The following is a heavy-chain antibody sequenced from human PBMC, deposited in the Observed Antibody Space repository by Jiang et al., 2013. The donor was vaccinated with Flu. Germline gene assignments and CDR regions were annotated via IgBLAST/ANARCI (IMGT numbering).Heavy chain of an antibody. CDR2: AHYGGST. CDR1: GDSISRYY. J-gene: IGHJ4*02. CDR3: ARGTMRTVTRLEY. Sequence: GSGLVKPSETLSLTCTVSGDSISRYYYSWIRQPPGKGLEWIGYAHYGGSTDSNPSLKSRVTISLDTSKSQFSLKLISVTAADTAMYYCARGTMRTVTRLEYWGQGIPVTVSS. D-gene: IGHD4-11*01. V-gene: IGHV4-59*01.